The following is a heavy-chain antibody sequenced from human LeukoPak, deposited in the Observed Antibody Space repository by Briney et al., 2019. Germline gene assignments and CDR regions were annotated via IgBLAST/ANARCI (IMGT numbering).Heavy chain of an antibody. Sequence: ASVKVSCKASGYTFTSYDINWVRPATGQGLEWMGWMNPNSGNTGYAQKFQGRVTMTRNTSISTAYMELSSLRSEDTAVYYCARGVAPGTIGYFDYWGQGTLVTVSS. CDR2: MNPNSGNT. CDR1: GYTFTSYD. CDR3: ARGVAPGTIGYFDY. D-gene: IGHD2-8*01. J-gene: IGHJ4*02. V-gene: IGHV1-8*01.